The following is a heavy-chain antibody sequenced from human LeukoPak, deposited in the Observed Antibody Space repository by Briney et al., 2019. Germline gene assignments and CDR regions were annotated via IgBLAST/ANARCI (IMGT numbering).Heavy chain of an antibody. CDR1: GYTFTSYG. D-gene: IGHD6-19*01. CDR3: AKKLDSSGWNGLYFDY. V-gene: IGHV1-18*01. J-gene: IGHJ4*02. CDR2: ISAYNGNT. Sequence: GASVKVSCKASGYTFTSYGISWVRQAPGQGLEWMGWISAYNGNTNYAQKLQGRVTMTTDTSTSTAYMELRSLRSDDTAVYYCAKKLDSSGWNGLYFDYWGQGTLVTVSS.